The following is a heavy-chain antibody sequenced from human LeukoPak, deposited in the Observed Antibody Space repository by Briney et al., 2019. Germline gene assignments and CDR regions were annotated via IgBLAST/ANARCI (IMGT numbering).Heavy chain of an antibody. CDR2: ISAYNGNT. CDR1: GYTFTSYG. CDR3: ARVDQRGDHYGSGSRYYYYYYGMDV. V-gene: IGHV1-18*01. Sequence: ASVKVSCKASGYTFTSYGISWVRQAPGQGLEWMGWISAYNGNTNYAQKLQGRVTMTTDTSTSTAYMELRSLRSDDTAVYYCARVDQRGDHYGSGSRYYYYYYGMDVWGQGTTVTVSS. D-gene: IGHD3-10*01. J-gene: IGHJ6*02.